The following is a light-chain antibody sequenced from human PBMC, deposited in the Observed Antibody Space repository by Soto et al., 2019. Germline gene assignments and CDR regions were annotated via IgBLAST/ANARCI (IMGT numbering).Light chain of an antibody. CDR2: GAS. CDR1: QSVSSN. CDR3: QQYNNWPPST. J-gene: IGKJ1*01. V-gene: IGKV3-15*01. Sequence: EIVMTQSPATLSVSPGARAPLSCRASQSVSSNLAWYRQKPGQAPRLLIYGASTRATGIPARFSGSGSGTEFTLTISSLQSEDFAVYYCQQYNNWPPSTFGQGTKVDIK.